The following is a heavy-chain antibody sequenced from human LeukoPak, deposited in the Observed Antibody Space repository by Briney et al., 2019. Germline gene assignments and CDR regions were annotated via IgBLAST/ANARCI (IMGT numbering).Heavy chain of an antibody. CDR1: GDRVSSSSAA. V-gene: IGHV6-1*01. CDR3: ARDWYSSSWYRFDY. Sequence: SQTLSLICVISGDRVSSSSAAWNWIRQSPSRGLEWLGRTYNRSKCCNDYSVSVKRRIVTNADKSKKQISLQLNSGTPEEAAVYYCARDWYSSSWYRFDYWGQGTLVTVSS. D-gene: IGHD6-13*01. CDR2: TYNRSKCCN. J-gene: IGHJ4*02.